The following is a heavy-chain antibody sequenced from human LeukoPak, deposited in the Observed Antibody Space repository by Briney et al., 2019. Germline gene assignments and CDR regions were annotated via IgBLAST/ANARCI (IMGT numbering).Heavy chain of an antibody. CDR3: AKGSDYDSSGYPDY. D-gene: IGHD3-22*01. J-gene: IGHJ4*02. CDR1: GFTFDDYA. Sequence: GRSLRLSCAASGFTFDDYAMHWVRQAPGKGLEWASGISWNSGSIGYADSVKGRFTISRDNAKNSLYLQMNSLRAEDTALYYCAKGSDYDSSGYPDYWGQGTLVTVSS. CDR2: ISWNSGSI. V-gene: IGHV3-9*01.